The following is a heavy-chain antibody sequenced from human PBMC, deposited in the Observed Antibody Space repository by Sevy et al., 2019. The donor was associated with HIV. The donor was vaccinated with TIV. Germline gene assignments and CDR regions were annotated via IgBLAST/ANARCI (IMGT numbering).Heavy chain of an antibody. V-gene: IGHV3-48*02. D-gene: IGHD3-22*01. Sequence: GGSLRLSCVASGFPFNYYAMNWVRQAPGKGLEWILYINSDSDTMYSGDSVKGRFTISRDNAKNSLYLQMNSLRDEDTAVYYCARERGTYYDTSGYPYLLEAGFDYWGQGTLVTVSS. CDR3: ARERGTYYDTSGYPYLLEAGFDY. CDR2: INSDSDTM. CDR1: GFPFNYYA. J-gene: IGHJ4*02.